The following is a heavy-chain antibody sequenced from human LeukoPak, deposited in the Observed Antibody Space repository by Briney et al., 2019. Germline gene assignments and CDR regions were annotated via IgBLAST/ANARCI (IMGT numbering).Heavy chain of an antibody. CDR1: GFTVSSNY. V-gene: IGHV3-53*01. J-gene: IGHJ4*02. D-gene: IGHD6-19*01. CDR3: ARLQDPVSGWFDY. CDR2: IYGGGST. Sequence: PGGSLRLSCAASGFTVSSNYMSWVRQAPGKGLEWVSVIYGGGSTYYADSVKGRFTISRDNSKNTLYLQMNSLRAEDTAVYYCARLQDPVSGWFDYWGQGTLVTVSS.